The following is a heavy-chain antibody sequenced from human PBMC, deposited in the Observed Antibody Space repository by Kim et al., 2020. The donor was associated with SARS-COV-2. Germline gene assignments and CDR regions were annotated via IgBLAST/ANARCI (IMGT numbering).Heavy chain of an antibody. CDR1: GGSVSSYY. D-gene: IGHD1-26*01. CDR2: IYSSGST. Sequence: SETLSLTCTVAGGSVSSYYCTWIRQSPGKGLEWIGYIYSSGSTDYNPSLKSRVSISLDTSNNQFSLRLTSVTAADTAVYCAGSYYGMGTFDYWGPGTLV. CDR3: GSYYGMGTFDY. V-gene: IGHV4-59*02. J-gene: IGHJ4*02.